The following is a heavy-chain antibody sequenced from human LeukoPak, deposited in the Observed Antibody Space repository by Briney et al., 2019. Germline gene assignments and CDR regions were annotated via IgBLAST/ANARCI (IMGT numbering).Heavy chain of an antibody. J-gene: IGHJ4*02. CDR2: VSGSGGST. Sequence: GGSLRLSCVVSGITLSNYGMSWVRQAPGKGLEWVAGVSGSGGSTNYADSVKGRFTISRDNPRNTLYLQMNSLRAEDTAVYFCAKRGVVIRVILVGFHKEAYYFDSWGQGALVTVSS. V-gene: IGHV3-23*01. CDR3: AKRGVVIRVILVGFHKEAYYFDS. CDR1: GITLSNYG. D-gene: IGHD3-22*01.